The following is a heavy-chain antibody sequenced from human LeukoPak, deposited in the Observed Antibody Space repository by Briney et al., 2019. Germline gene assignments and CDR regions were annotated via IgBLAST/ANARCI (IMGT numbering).Heavy chain of an antibody. J-gene: IGHJ4*02. V-gene: IGHV4-39*07. D-gene: IGHD2-15*01. CDR2: VSYSGTT. Sequence: SETLSLTCTVSGGSIISDIYYWGWIRQPPGKGLEWIGSVSYSGTTYYNPSLKSRVTISVDTSKNQFSLKLSSVTAADTAVYYCARGPVVVVAATTSKHFDYWGQGTLVTVSS. CDR3: ARGPVVVVAATTSKHFDY. CDR1: GGSIISDIYY.